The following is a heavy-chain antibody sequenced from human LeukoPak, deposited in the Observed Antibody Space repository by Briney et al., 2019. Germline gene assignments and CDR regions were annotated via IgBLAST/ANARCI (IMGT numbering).Heavy chain of an antibody. Sequence: ASVKVSCKASGYTFTSYYMHWVRQAPGQGLEWMGIINPSGGSTSYAQKFQGRVTMTRDMSTSTLYMELNSLRSEDTAVYYCTTDLGGGGIVTLDYWGQGTLVTVSS. CDR1: GYTFTSYY. J-gene: IGHJ4*02. CDR2: INPSGGST. D-gene: IGHD3-16*01. CDR3: TTDLGGGGIVTLDY. V-gene: IGHV1-46*01.